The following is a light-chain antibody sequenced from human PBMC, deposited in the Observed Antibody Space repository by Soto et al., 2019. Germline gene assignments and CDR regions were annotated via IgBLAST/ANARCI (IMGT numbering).Light chain of an antibody. CDR3: QQYNSYSWT. V-gene: IGKV1-5*03. Sequence: DIQMTQSPSTLSASVGDRVTITCRASQSISSWLAWYQQKPGKAPKLLIYKESILDSGVPSRFSGSESGTEFTLTISSRQPDEFATYYCQQYNSYSWTFGQGTKVEIK. J-gene: IGKJ1*01. CDR1: QSISSW. CDR2: KES.